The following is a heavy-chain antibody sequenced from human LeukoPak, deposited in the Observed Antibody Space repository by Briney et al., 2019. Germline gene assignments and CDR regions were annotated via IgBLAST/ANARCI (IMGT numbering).Heavy chain of an antibody. V-gene: IGHV3-30*18. CDR1: GFTFSSYG. CDR3: AKDNRVPAALFDY. J-gene: IGHJ4*02. CDR2: ISYDGSNK. Sequence: PGGSLRLSCAASGFTFSSYGMHWVRQAPGKGLEWVAVISYDGSNKYYADSVKGRFTISRDNSKNTLYLQMNSLRAEDTAVYYCAKDNRVPAALFDYWGQGTLVTVSS. D-gene: IGHD2-2*01.